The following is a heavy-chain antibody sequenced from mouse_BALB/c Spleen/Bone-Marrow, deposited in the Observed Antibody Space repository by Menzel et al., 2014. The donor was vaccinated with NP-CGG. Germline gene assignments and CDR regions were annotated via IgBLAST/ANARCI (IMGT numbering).Heavy chain of an antibody. CDR3: ARGGNWDDFDV. Sequence: EVHLVESGGGLVQPGGSRKLSCAASGFTFSSFGMHWVRQAPERGLEWVAYISSGSTSIFYSDTVRGRFTISRDNPKNTLFLQMTSLTSEDTAMYYCARGGNWDDFDVWGAGTTATVSS. V-gene: IGHV5-17*02. CDR2: ISSGSTSI. J-gene: IGHJ1*01. CDR1: GFTFSSFG. D-gene: IGHD4-1*01.